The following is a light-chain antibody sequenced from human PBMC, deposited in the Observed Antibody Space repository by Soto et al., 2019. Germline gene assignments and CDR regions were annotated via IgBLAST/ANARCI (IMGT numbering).Light chain of an antibody. V-gene: IGKV2-28*01. J-gene: IGKJ2*03. CDR3: MHALQTPYS. CDR1: QSLLNSNGYNY. CDR2: LRS. Sequence: DIVMTQSPLSLPVTPGDPASISCRSGQSLLNSNGYNYLDWYLQKPGQSPQLQSYLRSNRASGVHESFSGSGSGTDFTLKISRVGAENVGVFYCMHALQTPYSFGKGTKLKIK.